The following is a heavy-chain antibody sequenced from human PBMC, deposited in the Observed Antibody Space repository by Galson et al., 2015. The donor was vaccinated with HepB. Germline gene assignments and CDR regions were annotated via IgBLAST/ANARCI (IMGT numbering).Heavy chain of an antibody. CDR3: ARDDGGARYCSGGSCYSADAFDI. V-gene: IGHV4-34*01. J-gene: IGHJ3*02. CDR1: GGSFSGYY. Sequence: TCAVYGGSFSGYYWSWIRQPPGKGLEWIGEINHSGSTNYNPSLKSRVTISVDTSKNQFSLKLSSVTAADTAVYYCARDDGGARYCSGGSCYSADAFDIWGQGTMVTVSS. D-gene: IGHD2-15*01. CDR2: INHSGST.